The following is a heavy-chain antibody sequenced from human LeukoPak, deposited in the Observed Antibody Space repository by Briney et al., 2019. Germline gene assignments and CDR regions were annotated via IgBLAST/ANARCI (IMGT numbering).Heavy chain of an antibody. CDR1: GFTVSSNY. J-gene: IGHJ4*02. V-gene: IGHV3-66*02. Sequence: GGSLRLSCAASGFTVSSNYMSWVRQAPGKGLEWVSVIYNGGSTYYADSVKGRFTISRDNSKNTLYLQMNSLRAEDTAVYYCARDRGYVNFDYWGQGTLVTVSS. D-gene: IGHD5-12*01. CDR2: IYNGGST. CDR3: ARDRGYVNFDY.